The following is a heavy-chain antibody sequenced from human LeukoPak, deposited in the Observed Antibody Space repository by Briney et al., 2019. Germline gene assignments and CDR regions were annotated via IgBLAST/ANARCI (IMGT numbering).Heavy chain of an antibody. D-gene: IGHD3-22*01. CDR1: GFTFSSYE. CDR2: ISSSGSTI. Sequence: QTGGSLRLSCAASGFTFSSYEMNWVRQAPGKGLEWVSYISSSGSTIYYADSVKGRFTISRDNAKNSLYLQMNSLRAEDTAVYYCARTRYYDSSGYYFDDAFGIWGQGTMVTVSS. J-gene: IGHJ3*02. CDR3: ARTRYYDSSGYYFDDAFGI. V-gene: IGHV3-48*03.